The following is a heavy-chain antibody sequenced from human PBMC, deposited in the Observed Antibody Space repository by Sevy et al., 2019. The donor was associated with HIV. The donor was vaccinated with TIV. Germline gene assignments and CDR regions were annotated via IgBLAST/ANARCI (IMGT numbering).Heavy chain of an antibody. CDR2: ISGSGGST. CDR3: AKGDRAFYGLDV. CDR1: GFTFATYA. Sequence: GGSLRLSCAASGFTFATYAMSWVRQAPGKGLEWVSGISGSGGSTYYADSLQGRFTIFRDNSKNTLSLQMDSLRAEDTAVYYCAKGDRAFYGLDVWGQWTTVTVSS. D-gene: IGHD2-15*01. J-gene: IGHJ6*02. V-gene: IGHV3-23*01.